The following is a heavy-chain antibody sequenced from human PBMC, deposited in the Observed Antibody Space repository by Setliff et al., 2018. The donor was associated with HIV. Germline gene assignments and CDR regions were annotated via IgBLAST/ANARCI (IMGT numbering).Heavy chain of an antibody. CDR1: GGSFSGYF. V-gene: IGHV4-34*01. J-gene: IGHJ5*02. CDR2: FRHSGNT. CDR3: ARGGRSTVTQWAWFDP. D-gene: IGHD4-17*01. Sequence: SETLSLTCAVYGGSFSGYFWSWIRQSPGKGLEWIGEFRHSGNTNINPSLKSRVTISGDTTKNQISLKLTPVTAADTAVYYCARGGRSTVTQWAWFDPWGQGTLVTV.